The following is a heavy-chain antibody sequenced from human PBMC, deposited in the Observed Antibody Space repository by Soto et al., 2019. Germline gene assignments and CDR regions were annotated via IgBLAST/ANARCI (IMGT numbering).Heavy chain of an antibody. CDR2: TSANNGTT. J-gene: IGHJ4*02. CDR3: AREPNYFDY. CDR1: GYTFTSYG. Sequence: QVQLVQSGAEVKKPGASVKVSCKASGYTFTSYGISWVRQSPGQGLEWMGWTSANNGTTKNAQKLQGRVRMTTDTSTSTAYMELRSLRSDDTAVYYCAREPNYFDYWGQGTLVTVSS. V-gene: IGHV1-18*01.